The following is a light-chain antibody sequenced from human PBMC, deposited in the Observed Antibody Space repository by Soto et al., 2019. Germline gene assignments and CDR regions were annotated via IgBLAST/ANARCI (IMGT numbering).Light chain of an antibody. CDR1: ERVSTN. V-gene: IGKV3-20*01. Sequence: DIVMTQSPLTLSVSPGESATLSCRASERVSTNLAWYQQKPGQAPRLLIYGASSRATDIPDRFSGSGSGTDFTLTISRLEPEDFGVYYCQQYGSSPITFGQGTRLEIK. J-gene: IGKJ5*01. CDR2: GAS. CDR3: QQYGSSPIT.